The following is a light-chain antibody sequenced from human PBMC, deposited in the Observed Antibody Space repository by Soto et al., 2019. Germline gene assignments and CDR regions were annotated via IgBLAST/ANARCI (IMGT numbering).Light chain of an antibody. CDR2: DVS. J-gene: IGLJ2*01. CDR3: SSYTSSSAVV. V-gene: IGLV2-14*01. Sequence: QSALTQPASVSGSPGQSITISCTGTSSDVGGYNYVSWYQQHPGKVPKLMIYDVSNRPSGVSNRFSASKSGNTASLTISGLQAEDEADYYCSSYTSSSAVVFGGGTKVTVL. CDR1: SSDVGGYNY.